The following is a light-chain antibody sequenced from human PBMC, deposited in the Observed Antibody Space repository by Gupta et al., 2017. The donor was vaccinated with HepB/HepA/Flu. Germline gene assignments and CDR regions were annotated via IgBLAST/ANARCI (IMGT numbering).Light chain of an antibody. CDR1: SPNIGSNT. Sequence: QSVLTQPPSASGNPGQRVTISCSGSSPNIGSNTVNWYRQLPGTAPKLLIYNNNQRPSGVPDRFSGSKSGTSASLAISGLQSEDEADYYCATWDDSPWSGVFGGGTKLTVL. CDR3: ATWDDSPWSGV. J-gene: IGLJ2*01. V-gene: IGLV1-44*01. CDR2: NNN.